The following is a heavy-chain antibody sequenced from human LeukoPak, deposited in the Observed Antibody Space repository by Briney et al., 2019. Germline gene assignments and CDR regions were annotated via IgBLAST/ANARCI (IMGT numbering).Heavy chain of an antibody. V-gene: IGHV3-66*01. CDR1: GFTVSSNY. J-gene: IGHJ4*02. CDR2: TYSGGST. Sequence: GGSLRLSCAASGFTVSSNYMSWVRQAPGKGLEWVSITYSGGSTYYADSVKDTFTISKDNSKNTLYPQMSSLRAEDTAVYYCARASMATAGNYFDFWGQGTLVTVSS. CDR3: ARASMATAGNYFDF. D-gene: IGHD6-13*01.